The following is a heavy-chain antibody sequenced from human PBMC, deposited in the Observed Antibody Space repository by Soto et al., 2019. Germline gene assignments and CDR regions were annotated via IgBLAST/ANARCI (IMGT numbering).Heavy chain of an antibody. D-gene: IGHD6-25*01. Sequence: VTVSCKASGFTFSTYDIHWVRQATGQGLEWMGWMNPNSGNAGYAQKFQGRVTMTRNTSISTAYMELSSLTSEDTALYYCTRRKERSGPHYFDYWGQGSLVTVSS. V-gene: IGHV1-8*01. J-gene: IGHJ4*02. CDR2: MNPNSGNA. CDR1: GFTFSTYD. CDR3: TRRKERSGPHYFDY.